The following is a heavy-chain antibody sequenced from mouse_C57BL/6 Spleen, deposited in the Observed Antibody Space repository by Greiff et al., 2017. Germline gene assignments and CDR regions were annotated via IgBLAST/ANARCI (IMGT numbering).Heavy chain of an antibody. Sequence: QVQLQQPGAELVKPGASVKVSCKASGYTFTSYWMHWVKQRPGQGLEWIGRIHPSDSDTNYNQKFKGKATLTVDKSSSTAYMLLSSLTSEDSAVYYCAIRGDYYGGSSAWFAYWGQGTLVTVSA. J-gene: IGHJ3*01. CDR2: IHPSDSDT. V-gene: IGHV1-74*01. CDR3: AIRGDYYGGSSAWFAY. D-gene: IGHD1-1*01. CDR1: GYTFTSYW.